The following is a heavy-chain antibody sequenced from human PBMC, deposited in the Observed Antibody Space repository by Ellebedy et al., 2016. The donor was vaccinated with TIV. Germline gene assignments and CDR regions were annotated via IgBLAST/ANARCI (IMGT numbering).Heavy chain of an antibody. J-gene: IGHJ6*02. CDR2: IYYSGST. Sequence: MPSETLSLTCTVSGGSISSSSYYWGWIRQPPGKGLEWIGSIYYSGSTYYNPSLRSRVTSSVDTSKNQFSLKLSSVTAADTAVYYCAREMGYDTLTGNYGMDVWGQGTTVTVSS. D-gene: IGHD3-9*01. CDR3: AREMGYDTLTGNYGMDV. V-gene: IGHV4-39*07. CDR1: GGSISSSSYY.